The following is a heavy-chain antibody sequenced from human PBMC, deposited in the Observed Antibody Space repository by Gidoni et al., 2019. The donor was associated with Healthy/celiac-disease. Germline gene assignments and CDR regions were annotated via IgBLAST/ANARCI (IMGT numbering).Heavy chain of an antibody. V-gene: IGHV4-61*02. CDR2: IYTSGST. J-gene: IGHJ4*02. CDR1: GGSISSGSYY. D-gene: IGHD6-13*01. CDR3: ARDAAAGAFDY. Sequence: QVQLQESCPGLVKPSQTLSLTCTVSGGSISSGSYYWSWFRQPAGKGLEWIGLIYTSGSTNYNPSLKSRVTMSVDTSKNQFSLKLSSVTAADTAVYYCARDAAAGAFDYWGQGTLVTVSS.